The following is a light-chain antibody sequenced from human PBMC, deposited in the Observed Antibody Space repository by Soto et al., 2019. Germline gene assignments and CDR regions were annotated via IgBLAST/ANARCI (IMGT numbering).Light chain of an antibody. Sequence: EVVLTQSPGTLSMSPGDRATLSCRASQSVPGSDVAWYQQKPGQAPRLLIYDVSSRATGTPERFSGSGSGTDFTLNIGRLEPEDFQVYYCQQYGTSPLTLAGGTKVDIK. J-gene: IGKJ4*01. CDR2: DVS. CDR3: QQYGTSPLT. CDR1: QSVPGSD. V-gene: IGKV3-20*01.